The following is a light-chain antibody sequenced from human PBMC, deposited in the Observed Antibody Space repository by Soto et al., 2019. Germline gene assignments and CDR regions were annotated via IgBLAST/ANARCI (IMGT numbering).Light chain of an antibody. CDR1: QSVLYTSNNKNY. V-gene: IGKV4-1*01. Sequence: DIVMTQSPDSLAVSLGERATINCKSRQSVLYTSNNKNYLAWYQQKPGQAPRLLIYGASTRATGIKDRFSGSGSGTEFTLTISSLQSEELAVYYCKHYNNWLGTFGGGKRLEI. CDR2: GAS. CDR3: KHYNNWLGT. J-gene: IGKJ5*01.